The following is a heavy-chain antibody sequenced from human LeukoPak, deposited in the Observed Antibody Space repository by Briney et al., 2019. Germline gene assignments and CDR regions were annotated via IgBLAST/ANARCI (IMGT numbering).Heavy chain of an antibody. CDR1: GDSNSSYY. J-gene: IGHJ3*02. V-gene: IGHV4-4*07. D-gene: IGHD4-11*01. CDR2: IYTSERS. CDR3: ARDIYYDYSNGWAFDI. Sequence: SETLSLTCTVSGDSNSSYYWSLIRQPSGKGLEWIGRIYTSERSNYNPSLKSRVTMSIDTFTNQVSLKLTSLTAADTAVYYCARDIYYDYSNGWAFDIWGQGTMVTVSS.